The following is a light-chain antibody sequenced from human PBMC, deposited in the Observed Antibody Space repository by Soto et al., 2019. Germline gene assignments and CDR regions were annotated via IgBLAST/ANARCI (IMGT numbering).Light chain of an antibody. CDR2: GAS. V-gene: IGKV3-20*01. J-gene: IGKJ1*01. CDR1: QSVNSNN. Sequence: EIVLTQSPGTLSLYPGERATLSCRASQSVNSNNLAWYQQKRGQAPRLLIYGASSRATGIPDRFSGSGSGTDFTLTISRLEPEDFAVYYCQESPRTFGQGTKVDIK. CDR3: QESPRT.